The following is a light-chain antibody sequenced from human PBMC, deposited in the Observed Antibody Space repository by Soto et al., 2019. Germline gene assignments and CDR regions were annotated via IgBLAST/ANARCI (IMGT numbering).Light chain of an antibody. CDR2: GAT. V-gene: IGKV3-20*01. CDR3: QQDGSSPWT. CDR1: QSVTITN. J-gene: IGKJ1*01. Sequence: EIVLTQSPGTLSLPPGEIATLSCRATQSVTITNLAWYQQKPGQPPRLLIYGATSRSTGIPDRFSGSGSGTDFTLTISRLEPEDVPVYYCQQDGSSPWTFGQGTKVDIK.